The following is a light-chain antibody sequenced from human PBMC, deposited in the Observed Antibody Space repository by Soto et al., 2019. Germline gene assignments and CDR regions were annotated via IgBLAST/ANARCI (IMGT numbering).Light chain of an antibody. CDR3: QQYNAWPRT. CDR1: QSVNNY. Sequence: EIVLTQSPATVSFSPGERAALSCRASQSVNNYLAWYQQRPGQAPRLLIYDASNRATGIPDRFSGSGSGTDFTLTISRLEPEDFAVYYCQQYNAWPRTFGQGTKVDI. CDR2: DAS. J-gene: IGKJ1*01. V-gene: IGKV3-11*01.